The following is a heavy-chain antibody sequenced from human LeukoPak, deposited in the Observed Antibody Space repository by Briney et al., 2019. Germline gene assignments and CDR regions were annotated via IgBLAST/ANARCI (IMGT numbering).Heavy chain of an antibody. CDR2: MNPNSGNT. D-gene: IGHD3-22*01. J-gene: IGHJ4*02. V-gene: IGHV1-8*02. Sequence: ASVKVSCKASGYTFTSYGINWVRQATGQGLEWMGWMNPNSGNTGYAQKFQGRVTMTRNTSISTAYMELSSLRSEDTAVYYCARSGHSSGYYYHFDYWGQGTLVTVSS. CDR1: GYTFTSYG. CDR3: ARSGHSSGYYYHFDY.